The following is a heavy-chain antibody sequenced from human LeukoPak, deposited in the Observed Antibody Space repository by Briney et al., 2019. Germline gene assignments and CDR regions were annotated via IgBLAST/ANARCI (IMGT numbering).Heavy chain of an antibody. Sequence: SETLSLTCTVSGGSISSYYWSWIRQPPGEGLEWIGYIYYSGSTNYNPSLKSRVTISVDTSKNQFSLKLSSVTAADTAVYYCARDYSGSDYFDYWGQGTLVTVSS. CDR3: ARDYSGSDYFDY. CDR2: IYYSGST. CDR1: GGSISSYY. V-gene: IGHV4-59*01. D-gene: IGHD1-26*01. J-gene: IGHJ4*02.